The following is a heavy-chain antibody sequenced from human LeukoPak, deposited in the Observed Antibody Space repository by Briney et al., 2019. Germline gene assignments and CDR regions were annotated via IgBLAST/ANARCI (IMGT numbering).Heavy chain of an antibody. Sequence: GGSLRLSCAASGFPLSNYWMHWVRQVPGRGLVWVGRINSDGSRTSYADSVKGRVTISRDNAKNTLYLQMNSLRAEDTAIYYCVRGYYDSSGYYGPYFDYWGQGTLVTVSS. J-gene: IGHJ4*02. CDR3: VRGYYDSSGYYGPYFDY. CDR1: GFPLSNYW. D-gene: IGHD3-22*01. V-gene: IGHV3-74*01. CDR2: INSDGSRT.